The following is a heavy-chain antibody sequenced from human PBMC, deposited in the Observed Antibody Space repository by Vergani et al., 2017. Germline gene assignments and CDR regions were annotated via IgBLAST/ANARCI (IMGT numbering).Heavy chain of an antibody. Sequence: EVQLVESGGGLVQHGRSLRLSCAASGFTFDDYAMHWVRQAPGKGLEWVSGISWNSGSIGYADSVKGRFTISRDNAKNSLYLQMNSLRAEDTALYYCAKATGDYVLNYFDYWGQGTLVTVSS. CDR3: AKATGDYVLNYFDY. V-gene: IGHV3-9*01. CDR1: GFTFDDYA. J-gene: IGHJ4*02. CDR2: ISWNSGSI. D-gene: IGHD4-17*01.